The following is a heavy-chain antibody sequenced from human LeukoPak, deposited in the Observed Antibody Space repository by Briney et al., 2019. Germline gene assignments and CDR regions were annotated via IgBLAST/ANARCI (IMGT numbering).Heavy chain of an antibody. D-gene: IGHD3-10*01. CDR2: IYYSGST. CDR1: GGSVSSGSYY. J-gene: IGHJ4*02. V-gene: IGHV4-61*01. Sequence: PSETLSLTCTVSGGSVSSGSYYWSWIRQPPGKGLEWIGYIYYSGSTNYNPSLKSRVTISVDTSKNQFSLKLSSVTAADTAVYYCASTYGSGSYPDLIDYWGQGTLVTVFS. CDR3: ASTYGSGSYPDLIDY.